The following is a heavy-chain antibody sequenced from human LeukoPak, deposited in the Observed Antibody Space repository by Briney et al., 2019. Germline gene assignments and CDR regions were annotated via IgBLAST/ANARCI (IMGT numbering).Heavy chain of an antibody. Sequence: PGGSLRLSCAVSGFTFSSYGMHWVRQAPGKGLEGVAVIWYDGSNKYYADSVKGRFTISRDNSKNTLYLQMNSLRAEDTAVYYCAKDAREASSSFSELMDVWGKGTTVTVSS. CDR3: AKDAREASSSFSELMDV. V-gene: IGHV3-33*06. D-gene: IGHD6-13*01. J-gene: IGHJ6*04. CDR2: IWYDGSNK. CDR1: GFTFSSYG.